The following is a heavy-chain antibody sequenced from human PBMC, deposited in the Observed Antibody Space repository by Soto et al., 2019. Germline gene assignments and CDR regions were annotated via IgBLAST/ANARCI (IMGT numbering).Heavy chain of an antibody. CDR2: IYYSGST. Sequence: PSETLSLTCTVSGGSISSYYWSWIRQPPGKGLEWIGYIYYSGSTNYNPSLKSRVTISVDTSKNQFSLKLSSVTAADTAVYYCARQSWGGYDYRLVYYYMDVWGKGTTVTVSS. D-gene: IGHD5-12*01. CDR1: GGSISSYY. J-gene: IGHJ6*03. CDR3: ARQSWGGYDYRLVYYYMDV. V-gene: IGHV4-59*08.